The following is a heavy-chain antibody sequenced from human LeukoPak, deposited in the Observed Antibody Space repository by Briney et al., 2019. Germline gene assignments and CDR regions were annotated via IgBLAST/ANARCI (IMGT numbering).Heavy chain of an antibody. D-gene: IGHD3-3*01. Sequence: GASVKVSCKASGYTFTGYYMHWVRQAPGQGLEWMGWINPNSGVTNYAQKFQGRVTMTRDTSISTAYMELSRLRSDDTAVYYCARYDFWSPTDFDIWGQGTMVIVSS. J-gene: IGHJ3*02. CDR2: INPNSGVT. CDR1: GYTFTGYY. V-gene: IGHV1-2*02. CDR3: ARYDFWSPTDFDI.